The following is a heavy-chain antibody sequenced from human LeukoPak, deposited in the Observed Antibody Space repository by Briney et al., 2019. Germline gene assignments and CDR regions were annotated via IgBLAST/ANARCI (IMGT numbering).Heavy chain of an antibody. D-gene: IGHD2-21*01. CDR2: ISSDSTT. J-gene: IGHJ4*02. V-gene: IGHV3-23*01. Sequence: GGSLRLSCVVSGLTFSGSAMSWVRQAPGKGLEWVSAISSDSTTYYADSVKGRFTISRDNSKNTVYLQMNSLRAEDSAIYYCAPGLVLYFAYWGQGTLVTVSS. CDR3: APGLVLYFAY. CDR1: GLTFSGSA.